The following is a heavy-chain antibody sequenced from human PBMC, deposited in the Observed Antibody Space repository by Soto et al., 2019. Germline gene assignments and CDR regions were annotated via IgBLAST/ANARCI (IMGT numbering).Heavy chain of an antibody. D-gene: IGHD2-15*01. Sequence: EVQLVESGGGLVKPGGSLRLSCAASGFTFSKYSVNWVRQAPGKGLEWVSSISSSSSYIYYADSGSGRFTIPSDNAKNSRYMQMNSLRAEDTAVYYCATTASGTSPHAYYMDVWGKGTTVTVSS. CDR1: GFTFSKYS. CDR2: ISSSSSYI. CDR3: ATTASGTSPHAYYMDV. J-gene: IGHJ6*03. V-gene: IGHV3-21*01.